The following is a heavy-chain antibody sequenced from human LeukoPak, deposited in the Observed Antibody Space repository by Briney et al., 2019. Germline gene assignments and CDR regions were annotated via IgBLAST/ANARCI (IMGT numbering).Heavy chain of an antibody. J-gene: IGHJ3*02. D-gene: IGHD3-3*01. CDR2: INHSGST. Sequence: SETLSLTCAVYGGSFSGYYWSWIRQPPGKGLEWIGEINHSGSTNYNPSLKSRVTISGDTSKSQFSLKLSSVTAADTAIYYCARRLKIFGVVRGDALDIWGPGTRVTVSS. CDR1: GGSFSGYY. V-gene: IGHV4-34*01. CDR3: ARRLKIFGVVRGDALDI.